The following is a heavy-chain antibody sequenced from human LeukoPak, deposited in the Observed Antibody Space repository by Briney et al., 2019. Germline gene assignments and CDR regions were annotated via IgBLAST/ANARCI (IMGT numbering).Heavy chain of an antibody. Sequence: SETLSLTCTVSGGSISSYYWSWIRQPPGKGLEWIGSIYYSGSTHYNPSLKSRVTISVDMSENQFSLNLNSVTAADTAVYYCARDHNQYYYGSGVSGGWFDPWGQGTLVTVSS. CDR2: IYYSGST. CDR3: ARDHNQYYYGSGVSGGWFDP. CDR1: GGSISSYY. J-gene: IGHJ5*02. V-gene: IGHV4-59*12. D-gene: IGHD3-10*01.